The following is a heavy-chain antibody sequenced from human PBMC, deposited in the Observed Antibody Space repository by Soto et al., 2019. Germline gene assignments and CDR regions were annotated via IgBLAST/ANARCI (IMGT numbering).Heavy chain of an antibody. V-gene: IGHV1-46*01. CDR1: GYIFTAYY. J-gene: IGHJ1*01. CDR3: AREENCRGGTCYSEYFHH. CDR2: VNPSGGSA. D-gene: IGHD2-15*01. Sequence: GASVKVSCKTSGYIFTAYYMHWVRQAPGQGLEWMGVVNPSGGSAHYAQSFEGRVTLTRDTSTSTFYMELSSLRSEDTAVYYCAREENCRGGTCYSEYFHHWGQGTLVTVSS.